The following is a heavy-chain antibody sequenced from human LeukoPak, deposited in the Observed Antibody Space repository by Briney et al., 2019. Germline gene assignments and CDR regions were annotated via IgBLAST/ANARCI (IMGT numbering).Heavy chain of an antibody. CDR1: GGSISSYY. D-gene: IGHD6-13*01. V-gene: IGHV4-59*08. CDR2: IYYSGST. CDR3: ARSHLEASSRNLVLWYFDL. Sequence: PSETLSLTCTVSGGSISSYYWSWIRQPPGKGLEWIGYIYYSGSTNYNPSLKSRVTISVDTSKNQFSLKLSSVTAADTAVYYCARSHLEASSRNLVLWYFDLWGRGTLVTVSS. J-gene: IGHJ2*01.